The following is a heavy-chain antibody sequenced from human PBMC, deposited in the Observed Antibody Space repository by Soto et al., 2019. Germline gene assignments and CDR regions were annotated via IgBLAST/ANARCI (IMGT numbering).Heavy chain of an antibody. CDR3: KTVIMYYLYYYDGSGYLDF. V-gene: IGHV3-15*01. CDR1: GFTFNKAW. D-gene: IGHD3-22*01. CDR2: IKSQTDGGTT. Sequence: EVRLVESGGCLVKPGGSVRLSCSTSGFTFNKAWRTWVRQAPGRGLQWVGGIKSQTDGGTTDYTASVKGRFTISRDDSKNTLYLQMNSLKPEDTAVYYCKTVIMYYLYYYDGSGYLDFWGQGTLVTVSS. J-gene: IGHJ4*02.